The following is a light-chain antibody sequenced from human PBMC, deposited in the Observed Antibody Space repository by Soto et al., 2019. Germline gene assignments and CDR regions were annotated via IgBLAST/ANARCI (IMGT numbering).Light chain of an antibody. V-gene: IGKV3-20*01. CDR1: QSVSGS. CDR2: DAS. CDR3: QQYGSSPRT. Sequence: EIVLTQSPAILSLSPGEKATLSCRASQSVSGSLGWYQQKPGQAPRLIIYDASVRATGIPARFSGSGFGTDFTLTISSLEPEDFAVYYCQQYGSSPRTFGQGTKVEIK. J-gene: IGKJ1*01.